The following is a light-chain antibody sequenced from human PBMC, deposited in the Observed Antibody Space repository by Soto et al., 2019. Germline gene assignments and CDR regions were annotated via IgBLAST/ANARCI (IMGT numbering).Light chain of an antibody. CDR1: QSVSSSY. CDR3: QQYGSSTGVT. CDR2: GAS. J-gene: IGKJ4*01. Sequence: EIVLTQSPGTLSLSPGERATLSCRASQSVSSSYLAWYQQKPGQAPRLLIYGASSRATGIPDRFSGSGSGTDFTRTISRLEPEDFAVYYCQQYGSSTGVTFGGGTKVEIK. V-gene: IGKV3-20*01.